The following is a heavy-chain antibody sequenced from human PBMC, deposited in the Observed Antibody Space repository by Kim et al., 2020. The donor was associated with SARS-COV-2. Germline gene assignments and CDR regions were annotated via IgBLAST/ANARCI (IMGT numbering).Heavy chain of an antibody. CDR3: VKEGAPAAKYGMDV. V-gene: IGHV3-23*01. D-gene: IGHD2-2*01. Sequence: ADSVKGRFTITRENSKYTLYLQMNSLRAEDTAVYYCVKEGAPAAKYGMDVWGQGTTVTVSS. J-gene: IGHJ6*02.